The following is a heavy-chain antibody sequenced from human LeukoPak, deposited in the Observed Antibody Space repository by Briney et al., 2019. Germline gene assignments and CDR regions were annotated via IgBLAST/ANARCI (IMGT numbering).Heavy chain of an antibody. CDR2: ISWNSGSI. Sequence: PGGSLRLSCAASGFTFDDYAMHWVRQAPGKGLEWVSGISWNSGSIGYADSVKGRFTIPRDNAKNSLYLQMNSLRAEDTALYYCAKDSRGYSTGDFDYWGQGTLVTVSS. V-gene: IGHV3-9*01. J-gene: IGHJ4*02. D-gene: IGHD5-18*01. CDR3: AKDSRGYSTGDFDY. CDR1: GFTFDDYA.